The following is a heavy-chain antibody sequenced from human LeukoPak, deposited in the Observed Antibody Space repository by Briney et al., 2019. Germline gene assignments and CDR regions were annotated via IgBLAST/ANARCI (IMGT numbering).Heavy chain of an antibody. J-gene: IGHJ5*02. CDR2: IKQDGSEK. Sequence: GGSLRLSCAASGFTFSSYWMSWVRQAPGKGLEWVANIKQDGSEKYYVDSVQGRFTISRDNAKNSLYLQMNSLRAEDTAVYYCARDSSTEGSGSYYANWFAPWGQGPLVTVSS. V-gene: IGHV3-7*01. CDR1: GFTFSSYW. CDR3: ARDSSTEGSGSYYANWFAP. D-gene: IGHD3-10*01.